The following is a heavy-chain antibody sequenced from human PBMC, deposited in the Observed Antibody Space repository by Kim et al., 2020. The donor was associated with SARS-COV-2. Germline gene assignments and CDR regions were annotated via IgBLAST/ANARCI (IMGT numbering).Heavy chain of an antibody. V-gene: IGHV1-69*04. Sequence: SVKVSCKASGGTFSSYGITWVRQAPGQGLEWMGRIIPILDRVNYAQKFQGRVTMTADKSTGTAYMELSSLRSEDTAIYYCARGGGSTTCDGCYHGMDVWGQGTTVNVSS. J-gene: IGHJ6*02. CDR3: ARGGGSTTCDGCYHGMDV. D-gene: IGHD1-1*01. CDR1: GGTFSSYG. CDR2: IIPILDRV.